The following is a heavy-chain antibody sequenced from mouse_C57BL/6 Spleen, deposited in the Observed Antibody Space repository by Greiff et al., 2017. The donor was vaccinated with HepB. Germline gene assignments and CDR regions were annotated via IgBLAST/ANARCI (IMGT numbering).Heavy chain of an antibody. V-gene: IGHV5-4*01. CDR3: ASSDYDYGFDD. CDR2: ISDGGSYT. Sequence: EVQLVESGGGLVKPGGSLKLSCAASGFTFSSYAMSWVRQTPEKRLEWVATISDGGSYTYYPDNVKGRFTISRDNAKNNLYLQMSHLKSEDTAMYYCASSDYDYGFDDWGKGTTLTVSS. J-gene: IGHJ2*01. D-gene: IGHD2-4*01. CDR1: GFTFSSYA.